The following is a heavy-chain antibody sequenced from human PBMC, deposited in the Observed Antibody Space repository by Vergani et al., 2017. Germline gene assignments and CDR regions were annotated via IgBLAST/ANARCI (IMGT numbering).Heavy chain of an antibody. CDR3: ARFLLWFGDRGWFDP. Sequence: QLQLQESGPGLVKPSETLSLTCTVSGVSIGSNSYYWGWIRQPPGKGLEWIGYIYYSGSTNYNPSLKSRVTISVDTSKNQFSLKLSSVTAADTAVYYCARFLLWFGDRGWFDPWGQGTLVTVSS. D-gene: IGHD3-10*01. V-gene: IGHV4-61*05. J-gene: IGHJ5*02. CDR1: GVSIGSNSYY. CDR2: IYYSGST.